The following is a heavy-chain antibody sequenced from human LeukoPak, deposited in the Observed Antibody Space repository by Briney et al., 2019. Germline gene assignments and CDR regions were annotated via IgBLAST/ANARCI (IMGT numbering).Heavy chain of an antibody. CDR2: ISSNGGST. CDR3: ARDRHSSGWYRWFDP. V-gene: IGHV3-64*01. CDR1: GFTFSSYA. Sequence: GGSLRLSCAASGFTFSSYAMHWVRQAPGKGLEYVSAISSNGGSTYYANSVKGRFTISRDNSKNTLYLQMGSLRAEDMAVYYCARDRHSSGWYRWFDPWGQGTLVTVSS. J-gene: IGHJ5*02. D-gene: IGHD6-19*01.